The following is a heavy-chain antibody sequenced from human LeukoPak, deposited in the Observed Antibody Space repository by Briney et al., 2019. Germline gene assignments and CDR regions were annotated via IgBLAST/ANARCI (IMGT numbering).Heavy chain of an antibody. D-gene: IGHD6-13*01. Sequence: GASVKVSCKASGYTFTSYYMHWVRQATGQGLEWMGWMNPNSGNTGYAQKFQGRVTMTRNTSISTAYMELSSLRSEDTAVYYCARGSHRGQQLVHFKYWGQGTLVTVSS. CDR3: ARGSHRGQQLVHFKY. V-gene: IGHV1-8*02. J-gene: IGHJ4*02. CDR2: MNPNSGNT. CDR1: GYTFTSYY.